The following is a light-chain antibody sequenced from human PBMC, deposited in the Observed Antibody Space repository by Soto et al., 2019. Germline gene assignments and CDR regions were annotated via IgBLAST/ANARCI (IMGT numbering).Light chain of an antibody. CDR2: GAS. Sequence: EIVMTQSPATLSVSPGERVTLSCRASQSVSSSLAWYQQKPGQAPRLHIYGASTRATGIPARFSGSGSGTEFTLTISSPQSEDFAVYYCQQYNNWPPFTFGPGTKVDIK. V-gene: IGKV3-15*01. CDR1: QSVSSS. CDR3: QQYNNWPPFT. J-gene: IGKJ3*01.